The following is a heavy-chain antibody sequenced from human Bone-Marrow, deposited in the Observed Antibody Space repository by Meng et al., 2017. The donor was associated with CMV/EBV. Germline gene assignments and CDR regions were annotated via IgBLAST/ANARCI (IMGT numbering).Heavy chain of an antibody. CDR3: ARDLVGYNTIDY. Sequence: GESLKISCAASGFTFSSYEMNWVRQAPGKGLEWVSSISSSSSYIYYADSVKGRFTISRDNAKNSLYLQMNSLRAEDTAVYYCARDLVGYNTIDYWGQGTLVTVSS. CDR1: GFTFSSYE. J-gene: IGHJ4*02. D-gene: IGHD5-24*01. CDR2: ISSSSSYI. V-gene: IGHV3-21*01.